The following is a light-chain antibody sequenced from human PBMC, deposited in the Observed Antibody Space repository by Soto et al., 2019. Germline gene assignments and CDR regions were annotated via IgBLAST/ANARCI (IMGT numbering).Light chain of an antibody. J-gene: IGKJ1*01. CDR3: HQFFITPWT. V-gene: IGKV4-1*01. CDR1: QSVLYRANNRSH. Sequence: DIVLTQFPESLTVSPGERVTINCDSSQSVLYRANNRSHLAWFQQRPGQPPKLLIFWASFRESGVPARFSGRGSVTHFTLTISSLQAEDVAVYHWHQFFITPWTFGQGTRVEIK. CDR2: WAS.